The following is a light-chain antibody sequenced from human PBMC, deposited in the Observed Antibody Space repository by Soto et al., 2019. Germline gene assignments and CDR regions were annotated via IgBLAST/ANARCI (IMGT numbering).Light chain of an antibody. J-gene: IGKJ2*01. CDR1: QSVSSSY. CDR3: KRYSSPVT. Sequence: EIVLTQSPGTLSLSPGERATLSCRASQSVSSSYLAWYQQKPGQAPRLLIYGASSRATGIPDRLSGNGSGTDFTLKISKMVTDNIAVDNCKRYSSPVTFGEGTKLENK. V-gene: IGKV3-20*01. CDR2: GAS.